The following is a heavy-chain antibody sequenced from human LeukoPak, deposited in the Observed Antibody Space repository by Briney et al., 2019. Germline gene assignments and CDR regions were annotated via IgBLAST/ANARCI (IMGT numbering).Heavy chain of an antibody. D-gene: IGHD2-8*02. CDR3: TTGRESGDGAGGGADY. CDR1: GLTYGDYA. V-gene: IGHV3-49*04. CDR2: FRSKAYGGTA. J-gene: IGHJ4*02. Sequence: GGPLSLSCTGSGLTYGDYAMSWVRHSPGKGLGWVGFFRSKAYGGTAEYAASLNDRFSISRDDSEGIAYLQLNSLKPEDAAVYYGTTGRESGDGAGGGADYWGQGTLISVSS.